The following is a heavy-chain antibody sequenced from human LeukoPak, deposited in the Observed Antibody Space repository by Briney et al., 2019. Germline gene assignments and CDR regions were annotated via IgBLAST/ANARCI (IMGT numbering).Heavy chain of an antibody. D-gene: IGHD1-20*01. V-gene: IGHV1-2*02. J-gene: IGHJ4*02. CDR1: GYTFTASN. CDR2: INPNTGGA. CDR3: ARDRHNWNSNMFDY. Sequence: ASVKVSCKASGYTFTASNIHWVRQAPGQGLEWMGWINPNTGGAHYAQKFQGRVTMTRDTSISTAYMEVSRLRSDDTAVFYCARDRHNWNSNMFDYWGQGTLVTVSS.